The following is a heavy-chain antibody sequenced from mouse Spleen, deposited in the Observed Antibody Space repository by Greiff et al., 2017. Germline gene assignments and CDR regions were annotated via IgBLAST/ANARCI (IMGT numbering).Heavy chain of an antibody. Sequence: EVKLVESGGGLVKPGGSLKLSCAASGFTFSSYAMSWVRQTPEKRLEWVATISSGGGNTYYPDSVKGRFTISRDNAKNTLYLQMSSLKSEDTAMYYCARLGTEYGVFAYWGQGTLVTVSA. CDR1: GFTFSSYA. J-gene: IGHJ3*01. V-gene: IGHV5-9*04. D-gene: IGHD1-1*02. CDR2: ISSGGGNT. CDR3: ARLGTEYGVFAY.